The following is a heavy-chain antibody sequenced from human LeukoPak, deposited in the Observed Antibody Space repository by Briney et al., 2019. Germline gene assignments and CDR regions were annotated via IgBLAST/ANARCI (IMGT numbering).Heavy chain of an antibody. Sequence: SETLSLTCTVSGGSISSSSYYWGWIRQPPGKGLEWIGSIYYSGSTYYNPSLKSRVTISVDTSKNQFSLKLSSVTAADTAVYYCATPQAYDILTGYYPGYWGQGTPVTVSS. J-gene: IGHJ4*02. CDR3: ATPQAYDILTGYYPGY. V-gene: IGHV4-39*01. CDR2: IYYSGST. CDR1: GGSISSSSYY. D-gene: IGHD3-9*01.